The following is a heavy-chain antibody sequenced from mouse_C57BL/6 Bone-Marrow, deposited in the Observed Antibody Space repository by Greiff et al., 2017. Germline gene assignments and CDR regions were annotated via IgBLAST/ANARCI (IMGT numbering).Heavy chain of an antibody. CDR2: ISSGGRYT. Sequence: DVHLVESGGDLVKPGGSLKLSCAASGFTFSSYGMSWVRQTPDKRLEWVATISSGGRYTYYPDSVKGRFTISRDNAKNTLYLQMSSLKSEDTAMYYCARLDSSGPFAYWGQGTLVTVSA. CDR3: ARLDSSGPFAY. V-gene: IGHV5-6*01. CDR1: GFTFSSYG. D-gene: IGHD3-2*02. J-gene: IGHJ3*01.